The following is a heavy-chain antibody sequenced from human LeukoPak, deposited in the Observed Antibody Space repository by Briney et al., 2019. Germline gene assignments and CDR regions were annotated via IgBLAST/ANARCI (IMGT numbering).Heavy chain of an antibody. J-gene: IGHJ4*02. D-gene: IGHD6-19*01. CDR1: GYTFTNYY. Sequence: ASVKLSCKASGYTFTNYYMHWVRQAPGQGLEWMGIINPSGGSTIYAQKFQGRVTMTRNTSISTAYMELRSLRSEDTAVYYCARATKAVAGTMGFWGQGTLVTVSS. CDR3: ARATKAVAGTMGF. V-gene: IGHV1-46*01. CDR2: INPSGGST.